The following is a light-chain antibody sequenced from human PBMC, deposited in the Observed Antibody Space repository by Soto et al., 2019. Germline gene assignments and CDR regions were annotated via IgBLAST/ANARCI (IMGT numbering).Light chain of an antibody. CDR1: QSISSK. Sequence: EIVMTQSPATLSVSPGERATLSCRASQSISSKLGWYQQRPGQAPRLLIYGASTRATGIPARFSGSGSGTEFTLTISILQSEDSAVYYCQQYNSWTTSTFGQGTRLEIK. V-gene: IGKV3-15*01. CDR3: QQYNSWTTST. J-gene: IGKJ5*01. CDR2: GAS.